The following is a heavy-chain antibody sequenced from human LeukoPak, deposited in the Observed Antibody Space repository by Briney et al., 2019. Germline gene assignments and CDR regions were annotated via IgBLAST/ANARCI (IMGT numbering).Heavy chain of an antibody. D-gene: IGHD3-22*01. J-gene: IGHJ3*02. V-gene: IGHV3-30-3*01. CDR2: MSYDGNNK. CDR3: ARPYDSRASWSAFDI. CDR1: GFTFSTYA. Sequence: GRSLRLSCAASGFTFSTYAMHWVRQAPGKGLEWVAVMSYDGNNKFYADSVKGRFTISRDNSENTLHLQMNSLRAEDTAVYYCARPYDSRASWSAFDIWGQGTLVPVSS.